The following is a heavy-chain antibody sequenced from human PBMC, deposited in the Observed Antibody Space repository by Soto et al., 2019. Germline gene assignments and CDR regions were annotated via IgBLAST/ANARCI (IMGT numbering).Heavy chain of an antibody. J-gene: IGHJ4*02. CDR3: VRDRGRTDQLLPRD. V-gene: IGHV1-69*13. Sequence: GASVKVSCKASGGTFSSYAISWVRQAPGQGLEWMGGIIPIFGTANYAQKFQGRVTITADESTSTAYMELSSLRSEDTAVYYCVRDRGRTDQLLPRDWGQGTLVTVSS. D-gene: IGHD2-15*01. CDR2: IIPIFGTA. CDR1: GGTFSSYA.